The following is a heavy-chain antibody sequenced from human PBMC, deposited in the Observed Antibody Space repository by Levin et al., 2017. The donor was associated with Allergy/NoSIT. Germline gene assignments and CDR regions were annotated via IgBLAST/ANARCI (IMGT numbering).Heavy chain of an antibody. CDR3: ARAGITIFGVVNYYYGMDG. Sequence: SVKVSCKASGGTFSSYAISWVRQAPGQGLEWMGGIIPIFGTANYAQKFQGRVTITADKSTSTAYMELSSLRSEDTAVYYCARAGITIFGVVNYYYGMDGWGQGTTVTVSS. CDR1: GGTFSSYA. V-gene: IGHV1-69*06. D-gene: IGHD3-3*01. CDR2: IIPIFGTA. J-gene: IGHJ6*02.